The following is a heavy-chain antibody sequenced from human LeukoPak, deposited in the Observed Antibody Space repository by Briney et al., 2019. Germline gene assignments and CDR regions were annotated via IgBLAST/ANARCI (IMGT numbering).Heavy chain of an antibody. J-gene: IGHJ4*02. CDR1: GFTVSSNY. V-gene: IGHV3-53*01. CDR3: HSYGSGSYLPFDY. D-gene: IGHD3-10*01. Sequence: GGSLRLSCAASGFTVSSNYMSWVRQAPGKGLEWVSVIYSGGSTYYADPVKGRFTISRDNSKNTLYLQMNSLRAEDTAVYYCHSYGSGSYLPFDYWGQGTLVTVSS. CDR2: IYSGGST.